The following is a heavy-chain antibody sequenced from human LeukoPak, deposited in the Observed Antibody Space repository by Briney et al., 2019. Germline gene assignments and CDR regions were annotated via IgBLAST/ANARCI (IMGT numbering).Heavy chain of an antibody. V-gene: IGHV4-59*01. CDR1: GVSISSYY. Sequence: SETLSLTCIVSGVSISSYYWTWIRQPPGKGLEWIAYIYYTGNTNYSPSLKSRVTISVDTSKNQFSLKLSSVTSADTAVYYCARAGSSWSFDFWGQGTLVTVSS. CDR3: ARAGSSWSFDF. D-gene: IGHD6-13*01. J-gene: IGHJ4*02. CDR2: IYYTGNT.